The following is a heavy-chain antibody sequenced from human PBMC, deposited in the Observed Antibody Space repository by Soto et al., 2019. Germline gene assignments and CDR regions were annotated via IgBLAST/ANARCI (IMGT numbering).Heavy chain of an antibody. CDR2: IYYSGST. J-gene: IGHJ4*02. CDR3: ARGSRALYNWNYNYFDY. Sequence: PSETLSLTCTVSGGSISSYYWSWIRQPPGKGLEWIGYIYYSGSTNYNPSLKSRVTISVDTSKNQFSLKLSSVTAADTAVYYCARGSRALYNWNYNYFDYWGQGTLVTVS. CDR1: GGSISSYY. V-gene: IGHV4-59*01. D-gene: IGHD1-7*01.